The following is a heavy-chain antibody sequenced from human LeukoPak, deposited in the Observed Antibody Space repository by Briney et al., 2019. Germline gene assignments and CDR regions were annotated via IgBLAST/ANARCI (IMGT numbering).Heavy chain of an antibody. J-gene: IGHJ6*03. CDR3: ASATYYYDSSVPYYYMDV. V-gene: IGHV4-38-2*02. CDR1: GYSISSGYY. D-gene: IGHD3-22*01. Sequence: SETLSLTCTVSGYSISSGYYWGWIRQPPGKGLEWIGSIYHSGSTYYNPSLKSRVTISVDTSKNQFSLKLSSVTAADTAVYYCASATYYYDSSVPYYYMDVWGKGTTVTVSS. CDR2: IYHSGST.